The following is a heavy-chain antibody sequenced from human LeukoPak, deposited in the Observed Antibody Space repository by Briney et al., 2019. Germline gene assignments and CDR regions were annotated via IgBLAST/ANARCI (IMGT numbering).Heavy chain of an antibody. CDR1: GYTFTGYY. CDR3: ARVRYSSSSDEDFDY. Sequence: ASVKVSCKASGYTFTGYYMHWVRQAPGQGLEWMGWINPNSGGTNYAQTFQGRVTMTRDTSISTAYMELSRLRSDDTAVYYCARVRYSSSSDEDFDYWGQGTLVTVSS. CDR2: INPNSGGT. V-gene: IGHV1-2*02. J-gene: IGHJ4*02. D-gene: IGHD6-6*01.